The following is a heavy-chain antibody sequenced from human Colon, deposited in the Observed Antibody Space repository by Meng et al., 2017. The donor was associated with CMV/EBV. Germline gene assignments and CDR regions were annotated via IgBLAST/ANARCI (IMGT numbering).Heavy chain of an antibody. Sequence: GEALKISCAASGFTFSSYSMNWVRQAPGKGLEWVAYLSGSRTIIDYADSVKGRFTISRDNARKSLYLQMDNLRAEDTAVYYCARLVVGDNDYFDYWGQGTLVTVSS. V-gene: IGHV3-48*04. CDR3: ARLVVGDNDYFDY. CDR1: GFTFSSYS. CDR2: LSGSRTII. D-gene: IGHD2-15*01. J-gene: IGHJ4*02.